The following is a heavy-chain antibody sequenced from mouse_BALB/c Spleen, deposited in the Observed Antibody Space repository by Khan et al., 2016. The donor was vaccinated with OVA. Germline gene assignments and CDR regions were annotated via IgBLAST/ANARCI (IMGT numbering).Heavy chain of an antibody. CDR1: GYTFTDFL. CDR2: IYPGSGYT. J-gene: IGHJ3*01. D-gene: IGHD3-2*02. Sequence: QVQLQQPGPDLVKPGASVKMSCKASGYTFTDFLISWVKQRPGQGLEWIGEIYPGSGYTYYNEKFRGKAILTSDKSSNTAYMQLNSLTSEDSAVLFCARAGYGEFAYWCQGALVTVSA. V-gene: IGHV1-77*01. CDR3: ARAGYGEFAY.